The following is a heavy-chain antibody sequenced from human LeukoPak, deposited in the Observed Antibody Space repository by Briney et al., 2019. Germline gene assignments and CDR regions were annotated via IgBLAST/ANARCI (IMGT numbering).Heavy chain of an antibody. D-gene: IGHD1-14*01. Sequence: SSVKVSCKTSGGTCNNYIISWVRQAPGQGLEWVGTIILILDIANYAQKFQGRVAITADTSTSTAYMELSDLGSEDTAVYFCAREPEGLTTESHRGQGTLVTVSS. J-gene: IGHJ4*02. CDR3: AREPEGLTTESH. CDR1: GGTCNNYI. CDR2: IILILDIA. V-gene: IGHV1-69*04.